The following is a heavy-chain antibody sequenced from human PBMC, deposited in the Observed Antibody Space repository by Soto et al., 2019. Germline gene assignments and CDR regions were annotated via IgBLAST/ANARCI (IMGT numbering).Heavy chain of an antibody. V-gene: IGHV4-31*03. CDR2: IYYSGNT. Sequence: SETLSLTCTVSGGSIRSGGYYWSWVRQNPRKGLEWIGNIYYSGNTYYNPSLKSRLTISIDTSKNQFSLNLSSVTAADTAVYYCARDRLMATAGTARHYFGLDVWGQGTTVTVSS. D-gene: IGHD5-18*01. CDR3: ARDRLMATAGTARHYFGLDV. J-gene: IGHJ6*02. CDR1: GGSIRSGGYY.